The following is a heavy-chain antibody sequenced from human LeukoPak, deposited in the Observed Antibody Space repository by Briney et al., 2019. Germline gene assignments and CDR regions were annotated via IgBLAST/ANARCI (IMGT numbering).Heavy chain of an antibody. CDR3: ARGRYSSSWSHPFDY. CDR2: INSDGSST. D-gene: IGHD6-13*01. J-gene: IGHJ4*02. Sequence: GGSLRLSCAASGFTFSSYWMHWVRQAPGKGLVWVSRINSDGSSTSYADSVKGRFTISRDNAKNTLYLPMNSLGAEDTAVYYCARGRYSSSWSHPFDYWGQGTLVTVSS. V-gene: IGHV3-74*01. CDR1: GFTFSSYW.